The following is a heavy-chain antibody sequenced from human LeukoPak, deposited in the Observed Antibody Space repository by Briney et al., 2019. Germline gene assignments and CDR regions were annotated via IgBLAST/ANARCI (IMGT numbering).Heavy chain of an antibody. CDR2: IIPIFGTV. J-gene: IGHJ4*02. CDR1: GDTFSSYA. V-gene: IGHV1-69*05. D-gene: IGHD5-18*01. Sequence: GASVKVSCKATGDTFSSYAISWVRQAPGQWLEWMGRIIPIFGTVNYAQKFQGRVTITTDESTGTAYMELSSLRSEDTAVYYCAVDTAMGLHFDYWGQGTLVTVSS. CDR3: AVDTAMGLHFDY.